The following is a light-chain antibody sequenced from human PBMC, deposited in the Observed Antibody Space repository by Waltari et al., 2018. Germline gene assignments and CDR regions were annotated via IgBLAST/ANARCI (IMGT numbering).Light chain of an antibody. CDR1: HSGDWY. Sequence: EIVLTQSPATLSLSPGERATLACRASHSGDWYLALYQQRPGQAPRLLIYDTSNRAPGIPARFSGSGSDTDFTLTISSLEPEDFAVYYCQQRRSWPLTFGGGTKVEIE. J-gene: IGKJ4*01. V-gene: IGKV3-11*01. CDR3: QQRRSWPLT. CDR2: DTS.